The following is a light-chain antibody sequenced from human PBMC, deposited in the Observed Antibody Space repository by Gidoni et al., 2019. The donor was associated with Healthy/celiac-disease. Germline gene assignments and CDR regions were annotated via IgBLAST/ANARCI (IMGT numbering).Light chain of an antibody. J-gene: IGLJ1*01. V-gene: IGLV3-19*01. CDR3: NSRDSSGNHLRV. Sequence: SSELTQDPAVSVALGQTVRITWQGDSLRSNYASWYPQKPGQAPVLVIYGKNNRPSGIPDRFSGSSSGSTASLTITWAQAEDEADYYCNSRDSSGNHLRVFGTGTKVTVL. CDR1: SLRSNY. CDR2: GKN.